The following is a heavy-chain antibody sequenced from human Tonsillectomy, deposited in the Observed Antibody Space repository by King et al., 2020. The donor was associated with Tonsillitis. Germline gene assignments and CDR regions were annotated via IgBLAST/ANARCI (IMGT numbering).Heavy chain of an antibody. Sequence: VQLQESGPGLVKPSQTLSLTCTVSGGSISSGGYYWSWIRQHPGKGLEWIGYIYYSGSTYYNPSLKSRVTISVDTPKTQFSLNLSFVTAADTAVYYCSRTAHYYDSSGYSSFYFDYWGQGTLVTVSS. J-gene: IGHJ4*02. CDR3: SRTAHYYDSSGYSSFYFDY. D-gene: IGHD3-22*01. CDR2: IYYSGST. V-gene: IGHV4-31*03. CDR1: GGSISSGGYY.